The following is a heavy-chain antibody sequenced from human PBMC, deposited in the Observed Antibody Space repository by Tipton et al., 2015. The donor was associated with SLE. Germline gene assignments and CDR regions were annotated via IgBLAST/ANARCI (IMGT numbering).Heavy chain of an antibody. J-gene: IGHJ3*02. V-gene: IGHV4-34*01. CDR2: INHSGST. Sequence: LRLSCAVYGGSFSGYYWGWIRQPPGKGLEWIGEINHSGSTNYNPSLKSRVTISVDTSENQFSLKLSSVTAADTAVYYCASNVVAGDAFDIWGQGTMVTVSS. CDR3: ASNVVAGDAFDI. CDR1: GGSFSGYY. D-gene: IGHD2-21*01.